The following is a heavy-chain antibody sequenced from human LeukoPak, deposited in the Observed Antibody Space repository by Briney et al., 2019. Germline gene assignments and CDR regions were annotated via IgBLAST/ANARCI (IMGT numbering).Heavy chain of an antibody. J-gene: IGHJ4*02. D-gene: IGHD4-17*01. CDR3: ARGLVDYELPKGYIDY. CDR1: GASITSNTYF. V-gene: IGHV4-39*07. Sequence: SETLSLTCTVSGASITSNTYFWDWIRQPPEKGLEWIGTISYSKSASYNTSLKSRVTISVDTSKSQFSLKLRSVTAADTAVYFCARGLVDYELPKGYIDYWGQGTLVTVSS. CDR2: ISYSKSA.